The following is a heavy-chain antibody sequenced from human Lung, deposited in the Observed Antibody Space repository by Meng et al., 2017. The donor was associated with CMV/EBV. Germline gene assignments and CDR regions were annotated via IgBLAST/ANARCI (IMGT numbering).Heavy chain of an antibody. V-gene: IGHV4-4*02. CDR2: IPHRGSS. CDR3: LRRSGGSV. Sequence: VELRGPGPALGKPSETLSLTCAVSGDSITNHNWGAWVRQPPGKGLEWIGEIPHRGSSAYNPSLKSRVSMSIDKSKNQFSLKLTSVTAADTAVYHCLRRSGGSVWGQGTLVTVSS. D-gene: IGHD3-10*01. CDR1: GDSITNHNW. J-gene: IGHJ1*01.